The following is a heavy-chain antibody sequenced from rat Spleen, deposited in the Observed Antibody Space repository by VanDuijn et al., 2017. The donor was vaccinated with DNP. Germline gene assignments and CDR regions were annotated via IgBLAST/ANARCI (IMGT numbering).Heavy chain of an antibody. D-gene: IGHD1-11*01. CDR2: ITYDGSRT. CDR1: GFTFSSYW. V-gene: IGHV5-29*01. J-gene: IGHJ4*01. CDR3: TTFEGTNA. Sequence: EVQLVETGGGLVQPGRSLTLSCVASGFTFSSYWMYWIRQAPKKGLEWVATITYDGSRTYCRDSVKGRFTISRDNAKSTLYLQMDSLRSEDTATYYCTTFEGTNAWGQGTSVTVSS.